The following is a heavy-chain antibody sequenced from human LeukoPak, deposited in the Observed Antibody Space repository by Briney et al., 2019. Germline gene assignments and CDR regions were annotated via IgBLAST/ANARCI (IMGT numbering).Heavy chain of an antibody. J-gene: IGHJ4*02. CDR3: AREAGYCSGGSCNARYYFDY. V-gene: IGHV4-61*02. D-gene: IGHD2-15*01. CDR1: GGSISSGSYY. CDR2: IYTNGST. Sequence: SETLSLTCTVSGGSISSGSYYWSWIRQPAGKGLEWIGRIYTNGSTNYNPSLKSRVTISVDTSKNQFSLKLSSVTAADTAVYYCAREAGYCSGGSCNARYYFDYWGQGTLVTVSS.